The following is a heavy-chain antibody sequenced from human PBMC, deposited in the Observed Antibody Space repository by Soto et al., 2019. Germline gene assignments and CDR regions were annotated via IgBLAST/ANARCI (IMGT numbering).Heavy chain of an antibody. CDR2: ISSGSSYI. Sequence: EVQLVESGGGLVKPGGSLRLSCAASGFTFSSYTMNWVRQAPGKGLEWVSCISSGSSYIYYADSMKGRFTISRDNAKNSLYLQMNSLRAEDTAVYYCARGVLSDSGTCYWGQGTLVTVSS. D-gene: IGHD2-15*01. J-gene: IGHJ4*02. CDR3: ARGVLSDSGTCY. V-gene: IGHV3-21*01. CDR1: GFTFSSYT.